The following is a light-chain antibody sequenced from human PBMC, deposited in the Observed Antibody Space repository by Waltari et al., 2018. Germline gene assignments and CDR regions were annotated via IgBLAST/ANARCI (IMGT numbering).Light chain of an antibody. Sequence: QSALTQPRSVSGSPGQSVTISCTGTGSDVGDFNSVSWYQQPPCTAPKLVIFDVTKPPSGVPDRFSGSKSGTSASLTVSGLQAEDEADYYCCSYAGIWVFGGGTKLTVL. J-gene: IGLJ3*02. CDR1: GSDVGDFNS. CDR3: CSYAGIWV. V-gene: IGLV2-11*01. CDR2: DVT.